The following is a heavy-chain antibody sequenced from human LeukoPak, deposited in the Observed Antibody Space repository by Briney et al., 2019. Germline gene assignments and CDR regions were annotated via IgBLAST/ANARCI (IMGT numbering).Heavy chain of an antibody. CDR1: GYTFNDYG. J-gene: IGHJ3*01. CDR3: ARQSGPGSAFDL. CDR2: ISTYNDDV. Sequence: GASVKVSCKGSGYTFNDYGVSWVRQAPGQGLEWMGWISTYNDDVDYAQKVQGGVTMTTDTSTSTAYMELRSLRSDDTAVYYCARQSGPGSAFDLWGQGTMVTVSS. D-gene: IGHD3-10*01. V-gene: IGHV1-18*01.